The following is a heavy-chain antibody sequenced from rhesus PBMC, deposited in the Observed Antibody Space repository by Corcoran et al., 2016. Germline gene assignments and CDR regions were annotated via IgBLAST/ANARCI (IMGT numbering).Heavy chain of an antibody. D-gene: IGHD5-42*01. Sequence: QLQLQESGPGLVKPSETLSVTCAASGGCNRSRSWSRTPPAPGTGLGGIGYIYGSGSSTNNNPSLKSRVTLSGDTSKTQFSLKLSSVTAADTAVYYCVRFGDTAGTVRPSLDVWGRGVLVTVSS. CDR3: VRFGDTAGTVRPSLDV. J-gene: IGHJ5-2*02. CDR1: GGCNRSRS. V-gene: IGHV4-169*01. CDR2: IYGSGSST.